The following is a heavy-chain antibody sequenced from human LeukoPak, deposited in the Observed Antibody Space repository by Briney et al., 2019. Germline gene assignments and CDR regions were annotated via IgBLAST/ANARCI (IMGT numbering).Heavy chain of an antibody. J-gene: IGHJ1*01. D-gene: IGHD2-2*01. CDR2: IKSKTDGGTT. CDR1: GFTFSDHY. V-gene: IGHV3-15*01. CDR3: TARYCRSTSCYGEYFQR. Sequence: PGGSLRLSCAASGFTFSDHYMDWVRQAPGKGLEWVGRIKSKTDGGTTDYAAPVKGRFTISRDDSKNTLYLQMNSLKTEDTAVYYCTARYCRSTSCYGEYFQRWGQGTLVTVSS.